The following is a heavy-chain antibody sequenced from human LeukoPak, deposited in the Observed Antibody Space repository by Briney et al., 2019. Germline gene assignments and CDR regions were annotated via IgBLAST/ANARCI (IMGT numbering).Heavy chain of an antibody. D-gene: IGHD6-13*01. CDR1: GYTFTSYD. Sequence: ASVKVSCMASGYTFTSYDINWVRQATGQGLEWMGWMNPNSGNTGYAQKFQGRVTMTRNTSISTAYMELSSLRSEDTAVYYCARLVLAADSNWFDPWGQGTLVTVSS. CDR3: ARLVLAADSNWFDP. J-gene: IGHJ5*02. CDR2: MNPNSGNT. V-gene: IGHV1-8*01.